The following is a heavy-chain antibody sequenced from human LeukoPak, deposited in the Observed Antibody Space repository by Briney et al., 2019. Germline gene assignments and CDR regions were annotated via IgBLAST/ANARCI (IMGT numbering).Heavy chain of an antibody. CDR3: ARDFSWELPFDY. J-gene: IGHJ4*02. CDR1: GGSISSGSYY. Sequence: PSQTLSLTCTVSGGSISSGSYYWSWIRQPAGKGLEWIGRIYTSGSTNYNPSLKSRVTISVDTSKNQFSLKLSSVTAADTAVYYCARDFSWELPFDYRGQGTLVTVSS. D-gene: IGHD1-26*01. V-gene: IGHV4-61*02. CDR2: IYTSGST.